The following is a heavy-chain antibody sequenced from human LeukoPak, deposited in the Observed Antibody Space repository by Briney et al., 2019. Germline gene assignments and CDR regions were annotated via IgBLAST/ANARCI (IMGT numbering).Heavy chain of an antibody. J-gene: IGHJ6*03. CDR2: ISSSGSTI. CDR3: ARTPIDYYYYYMDV. Sequence: GGSLRLSCAASGFTFSSYEMNWVRQAPGKGLEWVSYISSSGSTIYYADSVKGRFTISRDNAKNSLYLQMNSLRAEDTAVYYCARTPIDYYYYYMDVWGKGTTVTVSS. CDR1: GFTFSSYE. V-gene: IGHV3-48*03. D-gene: IGHD1-26*01.